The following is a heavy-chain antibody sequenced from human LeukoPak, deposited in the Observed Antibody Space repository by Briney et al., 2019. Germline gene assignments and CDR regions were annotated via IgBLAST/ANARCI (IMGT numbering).Heavy chain of an antibody. V-gene: IGHV4-39*07. J-gene: IGHJ4*02. CDR2: ISYGGRT. D-gene: IGHD5-24*01. CDR1: GGSISSSNNY. Sequence: SETLSLTCSVSGGSISSSNNYWGWIRQSPGRGLEWIGSISYGGRTYYNPSLKSRVTISVDTSKNQFSLRLSSVTAADTAVYYCARARYNYQCDYWGPGTLVTVSS. CDR3: ARARYNYQCDY.